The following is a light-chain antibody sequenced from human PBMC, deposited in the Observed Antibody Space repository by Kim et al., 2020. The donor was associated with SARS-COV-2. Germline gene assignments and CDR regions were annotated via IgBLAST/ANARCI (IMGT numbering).Light chain of an antibody. CDR1: SSDVGGYNY. V-gene: IGLV2-14*03. J-gene: IGLJ2*01. CDR2: DVS. Sequence: GQANTISCTGTSSDVGGYNYVSWYQQHPGKAPKLIIYDVSYRPSGVSTRFSGSKSGNTASLTISGLQAADEADYYCTSYTGADTVVFGGGTKVTVL. CDR3: TSYTGADTVV.